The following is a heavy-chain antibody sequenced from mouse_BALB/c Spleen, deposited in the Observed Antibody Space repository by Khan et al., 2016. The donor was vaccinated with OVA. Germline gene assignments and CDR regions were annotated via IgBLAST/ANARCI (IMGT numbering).Heavy chain of an antibody. CDR3: ARRGYDYGRGALFAY. CDR1: GFSLNNYS. CDR2: IWSAGST. D-gene: IGHD2-4*01. Sequence: QVQLKQSGPGLVQPSQSLPITCTVSGFSLNNYSIHWVRQSPGKGLEWLGVIWSAGSTDYNAAFISRLTINKDNSRSQVFFKMNSRQPTDTATYYCARRGYDYGRGALFAYWGQGTLVTVSA. V-gene: IGHV2-2*02. J-gene: IGHJ3*01.